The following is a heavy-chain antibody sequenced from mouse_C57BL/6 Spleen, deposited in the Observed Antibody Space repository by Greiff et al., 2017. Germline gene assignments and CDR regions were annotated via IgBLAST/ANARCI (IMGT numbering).Heavy chain of an antibody. CDR2: IYPGDGDT. J-gene: IGHJ2*01. CDR3: AIYYGNSFDD. Sequence: QVQLQQSGPELVKPGASVKISCKASGYAFSSSWLNWVKQRPGKGLEWIGRIYPGDGDTNYNGKFKGKATLTADKSSSTAYMQLSSLASEDSAVYFCAIYYGNSFDDVAQGTTLTVSS. CDR1: GYAFSSSW. V-gene: IGHV1-82*01. D-gene: IGHD2-1*01.